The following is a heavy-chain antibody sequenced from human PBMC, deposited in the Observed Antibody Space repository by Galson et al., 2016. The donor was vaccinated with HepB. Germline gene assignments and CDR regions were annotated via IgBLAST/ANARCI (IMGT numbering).Heavy chain of an antibody. Sequence: PALVKPTQTLTLTCTFSGFSLSTGGLGVAWIRHPPRKALEWLAVIYWDDDKRYSPSLKSRLTISKDTSKPQAVLTMTNMDPVDTATYYCLRVDNYGLLDFWGQGTLVTVSS. V-gene: IGHV2-5*02. CDR2: IYWDDDK. CDR1: GFSLSTGGLG. CDR3: LRVDNYGLLDF. J-gene: IGHJ4*02. D-gene: IGHD5-18*01.